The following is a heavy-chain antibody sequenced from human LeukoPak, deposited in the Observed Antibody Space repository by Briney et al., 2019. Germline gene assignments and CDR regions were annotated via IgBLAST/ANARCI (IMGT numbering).Heavy chain of an antibody. D-gene: IGHD4-17*01. CDR1: GFTFSSYS. Sequence: GGSLRLLCAASGFTFSSYSVNWARHAPGEGLEWVSSISSSSSYIYYADSVKGRFTISRDNAKNSLYLQMNSLRAEDTAVYYCARDRVYGDYGGDYWGQGTLVTVSS. J-gene: IGHJ4*02. CDR2: ISSSSSYI. V-gene: IGHV3-21*01. CDR3: ARDRVYGDYGGDY.